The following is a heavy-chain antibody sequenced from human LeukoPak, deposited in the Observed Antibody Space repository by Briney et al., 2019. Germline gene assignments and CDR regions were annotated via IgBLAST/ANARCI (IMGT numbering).Heavy chain of an antibody. CDR3: ARRVPGSYYSY. D-gene: IGHD1-26*01. J-gene: IGHJ4*02. Sequence: PSETLSLTCTVSGGSISSSSYSWGWIRQPPGKGLEWIGSIYYSGSTYYNPSLKSRVTISVDTSKNQFSLKLGPVTAADTAVYYCARRVPGSYYSYWGQGTLVTVSS. V-gene: IGHV4-39*01. CDR1: GGSISSSSYS. CDR2: IYYSGST.